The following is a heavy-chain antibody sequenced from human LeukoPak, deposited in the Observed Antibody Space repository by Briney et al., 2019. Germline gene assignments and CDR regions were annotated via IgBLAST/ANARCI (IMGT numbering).Heavy chain of an antibody. CDR3: ARRIAVAGAFDY. J-gene: IGHJ4*02. D-gene: IGHD6-19*01. CDR2: IYYSGST. CDR1: GGYISSTSYF. Sequence: SETLSLTCTVSGGYISSTSYFWGWVRQPPGEGLEWIGSIYYSGSTYYNPSLKSRVTISVDTSKNQFSLKLSSVTAADTAVYYCARRIAVAGAFDYWGQGTLVTVSS. V-gene: IGHV4-39*01.